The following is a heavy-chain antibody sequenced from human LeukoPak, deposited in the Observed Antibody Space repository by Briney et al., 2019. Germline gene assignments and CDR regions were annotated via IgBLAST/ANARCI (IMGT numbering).Heavy chain of an antibody. D-gene: IGHD3-10*01. J-gene: IGHJ4*02. CDR1: GGSFSGYY. V-gene: IGHV4-34*01. CDR3: ARERGKYFDY. Sequence: SETLSLTCAVYGGSFSGYYWSWIRQPPGKGLEWIGEINHSGSTNYNPSLKSRVTISVDTSENQFSLKLSSVTAADTAVYYCARERGKYFDYWGQGTLVTVSS. CDR2: INHSGST.